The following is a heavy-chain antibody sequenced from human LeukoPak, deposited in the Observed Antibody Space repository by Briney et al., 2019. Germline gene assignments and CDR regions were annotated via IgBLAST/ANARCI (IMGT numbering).Heavy chain of an antibody. CDR3: ARGYDFWSGYYSSYGMDV. CDR2: IYYSGST. V-gene: IGHV4-59*01. Sequence: SETLSLTCTVSGDSISSYYWSWIRQPPGKGLEWIGYIYYSGSTNYNPSLKSRVTISVDTSKNQFSLKLSSVTAADTAVYYCARGYDFWSGYYSSYGMDVWGQGTTVTVSS. CDR1: GDSISSYY. D-gene: IGHD3-3*01. J-gene: IGHJ6*02.